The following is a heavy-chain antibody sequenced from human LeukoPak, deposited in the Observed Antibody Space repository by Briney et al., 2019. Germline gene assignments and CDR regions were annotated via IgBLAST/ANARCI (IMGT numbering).Heavy chain of an antibody. CDR1: GFTFDDYA. V-gene: IGHV3-9*01. CDR3: AKDIADCTNGVCYAFDI. Sequence: GGSLRLSCAASGFTFDDYAMHWVRQAPGKGLEWVSGISWNSGSIGYADSVKDRFTISRDNAQNSLYLQMNSLRAEDTALYYCAKDIADCTNGVCYAFDIWGQGTTVTVSS. CDR2: ISWNSGSI. J-gene: IGHJ3*02. D-gene: IGHD2-8*01.